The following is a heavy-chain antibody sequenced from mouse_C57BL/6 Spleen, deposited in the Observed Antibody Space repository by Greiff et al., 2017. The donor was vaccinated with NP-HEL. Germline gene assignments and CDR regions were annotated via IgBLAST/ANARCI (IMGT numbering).Heavy chain of an antibody. J-gene: IGHJ4*01. CDR3: ARRKFGYDYDDAMDY. Sequence: VQLQQSGPELVKPGASVKISCKASGYAFSSSWMNWVKQRPGKGLEWIGRIYPGDGDTNYNGKFKGKATLTADKSSSTAYMQLSSLTSEHSAVYFCARRKFGYDYDDAMDYWGQGTSVTVSS. CDR2: IYPGDGDT. V-gene: IGHV1-82*01. D-gene: IGHD2-4*01. CDR1: GYAFSSSW.